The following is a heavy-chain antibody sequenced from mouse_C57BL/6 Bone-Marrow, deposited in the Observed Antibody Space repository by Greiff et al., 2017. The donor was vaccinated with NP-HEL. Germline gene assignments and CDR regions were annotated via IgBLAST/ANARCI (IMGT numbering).Heavy chain of an antibody. D-gene: IGHD1-1*01. CDR2: IWTGGGT. V-gene: IGHV2-9-1*01. Sequence: VKLMESGPGLVAPSQSLSITCTVSGFSLTSYAISWVRQPPGKGLEWLGVIWTGGGTNYNSALKSRLSISKDNSKSQVFLKMNSLQNDDTARYYCARKEVANEDYFDDWGQGTTLTVSS. CDR1: GFSLTSYA. J-gene: IGHJ2*01. CDR3: ARKEVANEDYFDD.